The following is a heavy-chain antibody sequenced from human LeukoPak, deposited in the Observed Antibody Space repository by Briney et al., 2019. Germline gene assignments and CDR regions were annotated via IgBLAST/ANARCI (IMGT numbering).Heavy chain of an antibody. J-gene: IGHJ5*02. V-gene: IGHV1-69*01. CDR3: ARVEDGDYGWFDP. Sequence: SVKVSCKASGGTFISYAISWVRQAPGQGLEWMGGIIPIFGTANYAQKFQGRVTITADESTSTAYMELSSLRSEDTAVYYCARVEDGDYGWFDPWGQGTLVTVSS. CDR2: IIPIFGTA. CDR1: GGTFISYA. D-gene: IGHD4-17*01.